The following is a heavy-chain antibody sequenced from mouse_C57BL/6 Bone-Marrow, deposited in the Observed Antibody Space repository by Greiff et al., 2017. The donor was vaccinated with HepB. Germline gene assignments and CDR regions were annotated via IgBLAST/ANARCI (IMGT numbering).Heavy chain of an antibody. CDR3: ARWGSAGWFAD. V-gene: IGHV1-18*01. CDR1: GYTFTDYN. J-gene: IGHJ3*01. CDR2: INPNNGGT. Sequence: VQLKESGPELVKPGASVKIPCKASGYTFTDYNMDWVKQSHGKSLEWIGDINPNNGGTIYNKKLKGKATLTVDKSSSTAYMELRSLTSEDTAVYYCARWGSAGWFADWGQGTLVTVSA.